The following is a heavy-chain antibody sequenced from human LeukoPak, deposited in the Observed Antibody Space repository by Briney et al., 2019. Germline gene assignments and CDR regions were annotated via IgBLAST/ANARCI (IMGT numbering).Heavy chain of an antibody. V-gene: IGHV3-23*01. J-gene: IGHJ5*02. CDR3: AKVGYSGGHYCFDP. CDR1: GFTFSSYA. CDR2: ISGGGGST. D-gene: IGHD1-26*01. Sequence: SGGSLRLSCAASGFTFSSYAMSWVRQAPGKGLEWVSSISGGGGSTYYADSVKGRFTISRDNSMNTLYLQMNSLRAEDTAVYYCAKVGYSGGHYCFDPWGQGTLVTVSS.